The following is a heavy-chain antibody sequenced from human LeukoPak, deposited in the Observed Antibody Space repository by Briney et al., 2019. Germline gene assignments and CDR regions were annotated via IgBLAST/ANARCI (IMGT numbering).Heavy chain of an antibody. V-gene: IGHV5-10-1*01. CDR3: ARHVTRYCSGGSCYSNWFDA. J-gene: IGHJ5*02. Sequence: GASLKISCKGSGYSFTSYWISWVRQLPGKRLECMGRFDPSDSYTNYSQSFQGHVTISAGKSISTAYLQWTSLTASDTVMYYCARHVTRYCSGGSCYSNWFDAWGQGTLVTVSS. CDR1: GYSFTSYW. CDR2: FDPSDSYT. D-gene: IGHD2-15*01.